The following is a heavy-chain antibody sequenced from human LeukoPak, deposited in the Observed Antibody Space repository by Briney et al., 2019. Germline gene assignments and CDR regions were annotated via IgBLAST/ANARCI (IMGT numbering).Heavy chain of an antibody. CDR1: GGTFSSYA. V-gene: IGHV1-69*13. CDR2: IIPIFGTA. CDR3: ARDSSEFRSLIPH. J-gene: IGHJ1*01. D-gene: IGHD2-21*01. Sequence: ASVKVSCKASGGTFSSYAISWVRQAPGQGLEWMGGIIPIFGTANYAQKFQGRVTITADESTSTAYMQLSRLKSEDTAVYYCARDSSEFRSLIPHWGQGTLVTVSS.